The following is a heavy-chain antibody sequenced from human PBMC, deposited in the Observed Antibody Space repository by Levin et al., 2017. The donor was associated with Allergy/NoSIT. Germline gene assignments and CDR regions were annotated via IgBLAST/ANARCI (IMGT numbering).Heavy chain of an antibody. V-gene: IGHV4-59*01. CDR3: ARDHSSSSRYYYYGMDV. CDR1: GGSISSYY. D-gene: IGHD6-6*01. Sequence: PSETLSLTCTVSGGSISSYYWSWIRQPPGKGLEWIGYIYYSGSTNYNPSLKSRVTISVDTSKNQFSLKLSSVTAADTAVYYCARDHSSSSRYYYYGMDVWGQGTTVTVSS. J-gene: IGHJ6*02. CDR2: IYYSGST.